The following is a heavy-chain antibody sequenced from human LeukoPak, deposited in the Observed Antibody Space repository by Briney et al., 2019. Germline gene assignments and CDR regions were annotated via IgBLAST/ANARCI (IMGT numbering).Heavy chain of an antibody. CDR1: GFTFSSYA. V-gene: IGHV3-21*01. CDR2: ISSSSSYI. CDR3: ARSSGLYYGDYDY. D-gene: IGHD4-17*01. Sequence: GGSLRLSCAASGFTFSSYAMSWVRQAPGKGLEWVSSISSSSSYIYYADSVKGRFTISRDNAKNSLYLQMNSLRAEDTAVYYCARSSGLYYGDYDYWGQGTLVTVSS. J-gene: IGHJ4*02.